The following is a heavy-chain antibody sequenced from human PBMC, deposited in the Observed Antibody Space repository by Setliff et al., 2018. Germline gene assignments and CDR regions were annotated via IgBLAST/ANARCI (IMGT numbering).Heavy chain of an antibody. CDR1: GYTFSSYA. J-gene: IGHJ6*03. V-gene: IGHV7-4-1*02. CDR2: INTNTGNP. CDR3: ARGSRFGTIVYKGDYYMDV. Sequence: GASVKVPCKASGYTFSSYAMNWVRQAPGQGLEWMGWINTNTGNPTYAQDFTGRFVFSLDTSVSTAYLQISSLKAEDTAVYYCARGSRFGTIVYKGDYYMDVWGKGTTVTVSS. D-gene: IGHD3-10*01.